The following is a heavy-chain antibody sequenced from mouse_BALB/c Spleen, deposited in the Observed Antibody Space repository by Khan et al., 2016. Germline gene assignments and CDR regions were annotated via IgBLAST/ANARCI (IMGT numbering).Heavy chain of an antibody. D-gene: IGHD4-1*01. J-gene: IGHJ3*01. CDR1: GFDFSRYW. Sequence: EVQLQESGGGLVQPGGSLKLSCAASGFDFSRYWMSWVRQAPGKGLEWIGEINPDSSTINYTPSLKDKFIISRYNVKNTLYLQMSKVRAEDTVLYYCAREGDWDAPWFAYWGQGTLVTVAA. CDR2: INPDSSTI. CDR3: AREGDWDAPWFAY. V-gene: IGHV4-1*02.